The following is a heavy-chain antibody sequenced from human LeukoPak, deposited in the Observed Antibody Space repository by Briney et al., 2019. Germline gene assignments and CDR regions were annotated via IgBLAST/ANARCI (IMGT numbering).Heavy chain of an antibody. CDR3: ARGGGITGTHKPFDY. CDR1: GGSFSGYY. Sequence: SETLSLTCAVYGGSFSGYYWSWIRQPPGKGLEWIGEINHSGSTNYNPSLKSRVTISVDTSKNQFSLKLSSVTAADTAVYYYARGGGITGTHKPFDYWGQGTLVTVSS. CDR2: INHSGST. V-gene: IGHV4-34*01. J-gene: IGHJ4*02. D-gene: IGHD1-7*01.